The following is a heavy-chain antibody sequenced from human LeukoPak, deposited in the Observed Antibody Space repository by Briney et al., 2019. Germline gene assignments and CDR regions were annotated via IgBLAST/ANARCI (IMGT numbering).Heavy chain of an antibody. V-gene: IGHV3-23*01. CDR2: ISGSGGST. Sequence: GGTLRLSCAASGFTFSSYGMSWVRQAPGKGLEWVSAISGSGGSTYYADSVKGRFTISRDNSKNTLYLQMNSLRAEDTAVYYCARDPHWFGELLPTDAFDIWGQGTMVTVSS. CDR3: ARDPHWFGELLPTDAFDI. D-gene: IGHD3-10*01. J-gene: IGHJ3*02. CDR1: GFTFSSYG.